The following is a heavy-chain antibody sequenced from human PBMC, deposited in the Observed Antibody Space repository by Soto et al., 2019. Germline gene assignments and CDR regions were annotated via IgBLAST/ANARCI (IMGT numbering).Heavy chain of an antibody. CDR3: AKQGNGYNTDY. Sequence: GGSLRLSCAASGFTFSTCAMNWVRQAPGKGLEWVSGISDSGVSSYYADSVKGRFTISRDNSKNTLHLQMNSLRAEDTAVYYCAKQGNGYNTDYWGQGALVTVSS. D-gene: IGHD5-12*01. CDR2: ISDSGVSS. CDR1: GFTFSTCA. J-gene: IGHJ4*02. V-gene: IGHV3-23*01.